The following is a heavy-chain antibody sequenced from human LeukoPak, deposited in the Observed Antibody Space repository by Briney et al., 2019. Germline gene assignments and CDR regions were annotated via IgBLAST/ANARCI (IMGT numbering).Heavy chain of an antibody. CDR1: GFAFSRYA. CDR2: ISYAGTNS. CDR3: AKPYDSTGWDY. D-gene: IGHD3-22*01. J-gene: IGHJ4*02. Sequence: GGSLRLSCAASGFAFSRYAMHWVRQAPGKGLEWVALISYAGTNSYYADSVKGRCTVSRDNSKNTLYLEMNNLRTEDTAVYYCAKPYDSTGWDYWGLGTLVTVSS. V-gene: IGHV3-30*18.